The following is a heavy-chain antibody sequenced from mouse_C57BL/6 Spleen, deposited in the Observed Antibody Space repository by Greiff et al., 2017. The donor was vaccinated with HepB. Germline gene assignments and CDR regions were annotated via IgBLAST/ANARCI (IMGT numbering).Heavy chain of an antibody. Sequence: VQLQQSGPELVKPGASVKMSCKASGYTFTDYNMHWVKQSQGKSLEWIGYINLNMGGTSNNQKFKGKATLTVNKSSSTAYMELRSLTSEDSAVYYCARFPFITTVVGYFDVWGTGTTVTVSS. CDR3: ARFPFITTVVGYFDV. J-gene: IGHJ1*03. V-gene: IGHV1-22*01. CDR2: INLNMGGT. D-gene: IGHD1-1*01. CDR1: GYTFTDYN.